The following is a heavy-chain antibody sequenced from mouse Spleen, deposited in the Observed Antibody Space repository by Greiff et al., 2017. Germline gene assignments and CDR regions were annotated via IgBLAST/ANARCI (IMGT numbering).Heavy chain of an antibody. Sequence: QVQLQQPGAELVKPGASVKLSCKASGYTFTSYWMQWVKQRPGQGLEWIGEIDPSDSYTTYHQKFKGKATLTVDTSSSTAYMQLSSLTSEDSAVYYCARRVYYDGSPEAMDYWGQGTSVTVSS. V-gene: IGHV1-50*01. CDR3: ARRVYYDGSPEAMDY. D-gene: IGHD1-1*01. CDR2: IDPSDSYT. CDR1: GYTFTSYW. J-gene: IGHJ4*01.